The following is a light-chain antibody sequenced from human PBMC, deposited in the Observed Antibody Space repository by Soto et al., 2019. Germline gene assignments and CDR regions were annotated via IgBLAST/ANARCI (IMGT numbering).Light chain of an antibody. J-gene: IGKJ5*01. CDR3: HQRYDWPIT. V-gene: IGKV3-11*01. CDR1: QSIRNY. Sequence: EIVLAQFPATLSLSPGERATLSCRDNQSIRNYLAWYQQRPGQAPRVLIYDASRRETGIPARFSGSGSGTDFTLTISSLEPEDFAVYYCHQRYDWPITFGQGTRLEIK. CDR2: DAS.